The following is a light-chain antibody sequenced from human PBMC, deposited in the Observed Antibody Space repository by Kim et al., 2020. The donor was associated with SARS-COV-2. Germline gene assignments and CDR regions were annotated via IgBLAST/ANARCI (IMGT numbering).Light chain of an antibody. Sequence: GQTVRITGQGDSLRSYYASWYQQKPGQAPVLVIYGKNNRPSGIPDRFSGSSSGNTASLTITGAQAEDEADYYCNSRDSSGNIPNWVFGGGTQLTVL. J-gene: IGLJ3*02. CDR1: SLRSYY. V-gene: IGLV3-19*01. CDR2: GKN. CDR3: NSRDSSGNIPNWV.